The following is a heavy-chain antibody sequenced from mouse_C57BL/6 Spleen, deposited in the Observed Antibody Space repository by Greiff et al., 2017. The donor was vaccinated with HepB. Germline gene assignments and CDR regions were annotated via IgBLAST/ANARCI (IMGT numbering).Heavy chain of an antibody. CDR1: GFTFSDYY. Sequence: EVKLVESEGGLVQPGSSMKLSCTASGFTFSDYYMAWVRQVPEKGLEWVANINYDGSSTYYLDSLKSRFIISRDNAKNILYLQMSSLKSEDTATYYCAREGSQGFAYWGQGTLVTVSA. V-gene: IGHV5-16*01. CDR3: AREGSQGFAY. J-gene: IGHJ3*01. CDR2: INYDGSST.